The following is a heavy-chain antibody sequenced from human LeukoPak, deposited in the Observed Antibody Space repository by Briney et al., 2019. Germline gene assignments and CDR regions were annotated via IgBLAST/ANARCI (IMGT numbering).Heavy chain of an antibody. D-gene: IGHD1-20*01. V-gene: IGHV3-33*06. CDR2: IWYDGSNK. Sequence: PGGSLRLSCAASGFTSNNYGMHWVRQAPGKGLEWVAVIWYDGSNKHYADSVKGRFTISRDNSKNTLYLQMNSLRAEDTAVYYCAKDSRLLTYYFDYWGQGTLVTVSS. J-gene: IGHJ4*02. CDR1: GFTSNNYG. CDR3: AKDSRLLTYYFDY.